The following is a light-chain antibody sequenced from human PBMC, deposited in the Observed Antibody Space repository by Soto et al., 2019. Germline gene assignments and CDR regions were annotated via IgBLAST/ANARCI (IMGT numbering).Light chain of an antibody. Sequence: EIVMTQSPATLSVSPGERATLSCGASQSVSSTLAWYQQKPGQSPRLLIYGASTRATGIPARFSGSGSGTEFTLAINSPQSEDVSVYYCQQYSDWPYTFHQGTKLEIK. V-gene: IGKV3-15*01. CDR1: QSVSST. CDR3: QQYSDWPYT. CDR2: GAS. J-gene: IGKJ2*01.